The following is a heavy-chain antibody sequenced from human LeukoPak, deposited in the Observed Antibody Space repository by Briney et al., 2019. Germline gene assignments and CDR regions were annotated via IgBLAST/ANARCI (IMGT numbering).Heavy chain of an antibody. CDR3: AADYGGYSGAFDI. D-gene: IGHD4-23*01. J-gene: IGHJ3*02. CDR2: MYYSGSP. Sequence: SETLSLTCTVSGGSIASSSYYWGWIRQPPEKGLEWIGSMYYSGSPYYNPSLKSRVTISVDTSKNQFSLKLSSVTAADTAVYYCAADYGGYSGAFDIWGQGTMVTVSS. V-gene: IGHV4-39*01. CDR1: GGSIASSSYY.